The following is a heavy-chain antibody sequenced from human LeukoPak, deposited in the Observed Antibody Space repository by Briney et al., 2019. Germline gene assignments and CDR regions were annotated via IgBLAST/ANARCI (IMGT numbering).Heavy chain of an antibody. CDR2: INHSGST. J-gene: IGHJ5*02. V-gene: IGHV4-34*01. Sequence: PSETLPLTCAVYGGSFRGYYWSLIRQPPPKALALIGEINHSGSTNYNPSLKSRVTISVDTSKNQFSLKLSSVTAADTAVYYCARGGSSRPRRRLDPWGQGTLVTVSS. CDR1: GGSFRGYY. D-gene: IGHD6-13*01. CDR3: ARGGSSRPRRRLDP.